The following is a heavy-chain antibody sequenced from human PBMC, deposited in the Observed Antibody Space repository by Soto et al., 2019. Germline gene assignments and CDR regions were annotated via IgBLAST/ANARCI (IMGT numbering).Heavy chain of an antibody. CDR3: ARGALVSKWYFDL. V-gene: IGHV3-30*19. D-gene: IGHD2-2*01. CDR1: GFTFSTYG. J-gene: IGHJ2*01. CDR2: ISYDGSNK. Sequence: GGSLRLSCSASGFTFSTYGMHWVRQAPGKGLEWVAVISYDGSNKYYADSVKGRFTISRDNSKNTLYLQMNSLRAEDTAVYYCARGALVSKWYFDLWGRGTLVTVSS.